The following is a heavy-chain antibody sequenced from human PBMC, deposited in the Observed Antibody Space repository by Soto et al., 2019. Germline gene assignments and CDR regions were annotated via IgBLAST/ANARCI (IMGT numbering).Heavy chain of an antibody. CDR2: IYSSGST. Sequence: PSETLSLTCTVSDGSVSSGSYYWTWIRQPPGKGLEWIGYIYSSGSTLYNPSLKSRVIISVDTSMNQFSLKLSSVTAADTAVYYCARDQGWNYVAFDIWGQGTVVTVSS. V-gene: IGHV4-61*01. D-gene: IGHD1-7*01. J-gene: IGHJ3*02. CDR3: ARDQGWNYVAFDI. CDR1: DGSVSSGSYY.